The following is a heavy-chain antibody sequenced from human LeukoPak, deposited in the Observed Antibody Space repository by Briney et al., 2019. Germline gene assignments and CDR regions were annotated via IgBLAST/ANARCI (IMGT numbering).Heavy chain of an antibody. J-gene: IGHJ6*02. CDR3: ARHRLECSSTSCSGYYGMDV. V-gene: IGHV5-51*01. CDR1: GYSFTSYW. Sequence: GESLKISCKGSGYSFTSYWIGWVRQMPGKGLEWMGIIYPGDSDARYSPSFQGQVTISADKSISTAYLQWSSLKASDTAMYYCARHRLECSSTSCSGYYGMDVWGQGTTVTVSS. CDR2: IYPGDSDA. D-gene: IGHD2-2*01.